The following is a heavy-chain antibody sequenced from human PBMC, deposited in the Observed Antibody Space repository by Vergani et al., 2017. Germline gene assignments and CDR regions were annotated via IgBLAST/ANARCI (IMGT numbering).Heavy chain of an antibody. V-gene: IGHV3-74*01. CDR2: INSDGSST. Sequence: EVQLVESGGGLVQPGGSLRLSCAASGFTFSSYWMHWVRQAPGKGLVWVSRINSDGSSTSYADSVKGRFTISRDNAKNTLYLQMNSLRAEDTAVYYCAREGTAITIFGVVTAGAAFDIWGQGTMVTVSS. J-gene: IGHJ3*02. D-gene: IGHD3-3*01. CDR1: GFTFSSYW. CDR3: AREGTAITIFGVVTAGAAFDI.